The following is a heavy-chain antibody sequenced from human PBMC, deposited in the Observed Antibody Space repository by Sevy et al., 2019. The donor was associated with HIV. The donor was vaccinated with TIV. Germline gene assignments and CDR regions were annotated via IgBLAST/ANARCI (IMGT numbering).Heavy chain of an antibody. CDR3: ARDDVGCSSTSCYGFDY. J-gene: IGHJ4*02. CDR2: ISYDGSNK. V-gene: IGHV3-30-3*01. D-gene: IGHD2-2*01. Sequence: GGSLRLSCAASGFTFSSYAMHWVRLAPGKGLEWVAVISYDGSNKYYADSVKGRFTISRDNSKNTLYLQMNSLRAEDTAVYYCARDDVGCSSTSCYGFDYWGQGTLVTVSS. CDR1: GFTFSSYA.